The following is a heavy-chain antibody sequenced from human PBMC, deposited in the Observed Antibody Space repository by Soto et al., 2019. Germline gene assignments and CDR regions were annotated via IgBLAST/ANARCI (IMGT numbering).Heavy chain of an antibody. CDR3: ARGGLVRSGYYQPFGY. Sequence: QVQLQQWGAGLLKPSETLSLTCAVYGGSFSGYSWSWIRPPPGQGLEWIGEINQSGSTNYHPSLKSRVTISVDTSKNQFSLKLSSVTAADTAVYYCARGGLVRSGYYQPFGYCGQGTLVTVSS. J-gene: IGHJ4*02. CDR2: INQSGST. CDR1: GGSFSGYS. D-gene: IGHD3-22*01. V-gene: IGHV4-34*01.